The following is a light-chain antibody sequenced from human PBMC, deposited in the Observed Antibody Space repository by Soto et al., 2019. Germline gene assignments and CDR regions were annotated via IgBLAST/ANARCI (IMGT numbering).Light chain of an antibody. Sequence: IPLTQSPASLSASVGDRVTITCRASQGISSYLAWYQQKPGQAPKLLIYAASTLQSGVPSRFSGSGSGTDFTLTISSMQPEDFATYYCHQRNSYPVFGQGNKLEIK. CDR3: HQRNSYPV. J-gene: IGKJ2*01. V-gene: IGKV1-9*01. CDR2: AAS. CDR1: QGISSY.